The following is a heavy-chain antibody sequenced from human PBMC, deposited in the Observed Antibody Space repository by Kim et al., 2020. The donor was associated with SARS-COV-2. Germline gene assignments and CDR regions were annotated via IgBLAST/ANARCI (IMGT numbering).Heavy chain of an antibody. V-gene: IGHV1-46*01. CDR3: ARDIRSCGGGTCYFHPDYYYYAMDV. J-gene: IGHJ6*02. Sequence: ASVKVSCKASGYTFTTYYMHWVRQAPGQGLEWMGIINPTDGFTSYVQKFQGRVTMTRDTSTSTVYMELSGLRSEDTAMYYCARDIRSCGGGTCYFHPDYYYYAMDVWGQGTTVTVS. D-gene: IGHD2-15*01. CDR1: GYTFTTYY. CDR2: INPTDGFT.